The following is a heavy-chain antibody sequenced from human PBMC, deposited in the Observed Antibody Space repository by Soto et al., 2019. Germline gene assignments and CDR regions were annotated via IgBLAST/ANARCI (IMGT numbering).Heavy chain of an antibody. J-gene: IGHJ5*02. CDR1: GYTFTHFD. V-gene: IGHV1-8*01. CDR2: RNPDSGKT. Sequence: QVQLVQSGAEVRKPGASVKVSCKASGYTFTHFDINWVRQAPGHGLEWMGWRNPDSGKTAYAEKLRGRVTMTTNTSMSTAYMELTSLTSEDTAVYYCARAPDYGDFGRWFDPWGQGTQVIVSS. CDR3: ARAPDYGDFGRWFDP. D-gene: IGHD4-17*01.